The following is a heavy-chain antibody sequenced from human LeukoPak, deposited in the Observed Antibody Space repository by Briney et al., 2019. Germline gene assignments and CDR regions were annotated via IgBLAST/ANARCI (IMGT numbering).Heavy chain of an antibody. D-gene: IGHD2-21*02. Sequence: GGSLRLSXAASGFTFSSYWMSWVRQAPGKGLEWVANIKQDGSEKYYVDSVKGRFTISRDNAKNSLYLQMNSLRAEDTAVYYCARDNRSYCGGDCYLLYWGQGTLVTVSS. CDR1: GFTFSSYW. CDR2: IKQDGSEK. CDR3: ARDNRSYCGGDCYLLY. J-gene: IGHJ4*02. V-gene: IGHV3-7*01.